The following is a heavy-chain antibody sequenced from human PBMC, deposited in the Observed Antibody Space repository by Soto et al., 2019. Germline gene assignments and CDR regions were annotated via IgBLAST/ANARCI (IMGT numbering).Heavy chain of an antibody. Sequence: QVQLVQSAAEVKNPGASVKVSCKTSGYTFTKYGIGWVRQAPGQGLEWMGWISGYNGNTNYAQNLQGRVTVTADTSTSIGYRELRGLRSDDTAVYYCAREVASAGGEYDSWGQGTLGTVSS. D-gene: IGHD6-13*01. J-gene: IGHJ4*02. V-gene: IGHV1-18*01. CDR1: GYTFTKYG. CDR3: AREVASAGGEYDS. CDR2: ISGYNGNT.